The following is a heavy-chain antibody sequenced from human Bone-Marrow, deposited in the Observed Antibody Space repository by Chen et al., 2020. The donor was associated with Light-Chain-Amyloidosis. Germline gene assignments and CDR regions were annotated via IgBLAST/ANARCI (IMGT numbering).Heavy chain of an antibody. V-gene: IGHV3-23*04. Sequence: EVQLVESGGGLVQPGGSLRLSCAASGFRFSSYAMSWVRQAPGKGLEWVSGIRGSGGSRYYADSVKGRLTISRDNSKNTLYLQMNSLRAEDTAVYYCAKDISYDDILPDYPADVFDIWGQGTMVTVSS. D-gene: IGHD3-9*01. CDR2: IRGSGGSR. CDR3: AKDISYDDILPDYPADVFDI. J-gene: IGHJ3*02. CDR1: GFRFSSYA.